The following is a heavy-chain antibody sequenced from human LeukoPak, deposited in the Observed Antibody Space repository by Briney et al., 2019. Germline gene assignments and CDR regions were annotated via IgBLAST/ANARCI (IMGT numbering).Heavy chain of an antibody. Sequence: ASVKVSCKASGYTFTSYGISWVRQAPGQGLEWMGWISAYNGNTNYAQKLQGRVTMTRDMSTSTVYMELSSLRSEDTAVYYCAREPPQRSIADTCIDYWGQGTLVTVSS. J-gene: IGHJ4*02. CDR3: AREPPQRSIADTCIDY. CDR2: ISAYNGNT. D-gene: IGHD6-6*01. V-gene: IGHV1-18*01. CDR1: GYTFTSYG.